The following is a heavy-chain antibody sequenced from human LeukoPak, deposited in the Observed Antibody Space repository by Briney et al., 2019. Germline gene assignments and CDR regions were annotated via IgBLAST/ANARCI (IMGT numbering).Heavy chain of an antibody. CDR1: GLTVSSNY. Sequence: GGSLRLSCAASGLTVSSNYMSWVRQAPGKGLEWVSVIYSGGRTYYADSVKGGFTIARDNSKNMVYLKMNSMRTEDTAVYYCANAPLTTVTTSDYWGQGTLVTVSS. D-gene: IGHD4-17*01. CDR2: IYSGGRT. J-gene: IGHJ4*02. V-gene: IGHV3-66*02. CDR3: ANAPLTTVTTSDY.